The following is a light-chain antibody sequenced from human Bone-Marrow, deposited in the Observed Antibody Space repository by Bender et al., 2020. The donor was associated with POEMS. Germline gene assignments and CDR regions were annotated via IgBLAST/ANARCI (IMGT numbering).Light chain of an antibody. Sequence: SYVLTQPPSVSVAPGKTASISCGGHNVGSQRLHWYQQRPGQAPVLVMYYDTERPSGIPERFSGSNSGNTATLTISGTQAMDEADYYCQAWDSSSLYVFGPGTKVTVL. J-gene: IGLJ1*01. CDR2: YDT. CDR1: NVGSQR. V-gene: IGLV3-21*01. CDR3: QAWDSSSLYV.